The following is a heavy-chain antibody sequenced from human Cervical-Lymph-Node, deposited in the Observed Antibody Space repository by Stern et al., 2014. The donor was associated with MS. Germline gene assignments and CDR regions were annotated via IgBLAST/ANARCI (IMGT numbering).Heavy chain of an antibody. Sequence: VQLVASGGGVVQPGRSLRLSCAASGFTFSSYGMHWVRQAPGKGLEWVAVISYDGSNKYYADSVKGRFTISRDNSKNTLYLQMNSLRAEDTAVYYCAKSSSPSHYYYYGMDVWGQGTTVTVSS. CDR2: ISYDGSNK. CDR1: GFTFSSYG. CDR3: AKSSSPSHYYYYGMDV. J-gene: IGHJ6*02. V-gene: IGHV3-30*18. D-gene: IGHD6-6*01.